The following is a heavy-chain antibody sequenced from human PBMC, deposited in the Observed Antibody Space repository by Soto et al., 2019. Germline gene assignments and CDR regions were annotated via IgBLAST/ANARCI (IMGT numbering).Heavy chain of an antibody. Sequence: QVQLQESGPGLVKPSQTLSLTCTVSGGSISSGGYYWSWIRQHPGKGLEWIGYIDYSGSTYYNPSLKSRVTISADSSKSRFALKLSSVTAADTAVYYCARAPDGYNYYFDYWGQGALVTVSS. D-gene: IGHD1-1*01. V-gene: IGHV4-31*03. J-gene: IGHJ4*02. CDR1: GGSISSGGYY. CDR3: ARAPDGYNYYFDY. CDR2: IDYSGST.